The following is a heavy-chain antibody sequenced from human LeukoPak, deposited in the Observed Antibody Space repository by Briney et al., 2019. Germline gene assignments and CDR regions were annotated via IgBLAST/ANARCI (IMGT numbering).Heavy chain of an antibody. CDR1: GFTFSSYG. D-gene: IGHD3-22*01. V-gene: IGHV3-33*01. CDR3: ARGPYYYDSSGYYPPFDY. J-gene: IGHJ4*02. CDR2: IWYDGSNK. Sequence: GGSLRLSCAASGFTFSSYGMHWVRQAPGKGLEWEAVIWYDGSNKYYADSVKGRFTISRDNSKNTLYLQMNSLRAEDTAVYYCARGPYYYDSSGYYPPFDYWGQGTLVTVSS.